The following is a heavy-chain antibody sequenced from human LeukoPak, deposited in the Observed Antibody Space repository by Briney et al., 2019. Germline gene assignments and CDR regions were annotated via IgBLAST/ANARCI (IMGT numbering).Heavy chain of an antibody. CDR3: ARPTTRWFGELSPDAFDI. V-gene: IGHV1-69*05. D-gene: IGHD3-10*01. CDR2: IIPIFGTA. J-gene: IGHJ3*02. Sequence: SVKVSCKASGGTFSSYAISWVRQAPGQGLEWMGSIIPIFGTANYAQKFQGRVTITTDGSTSTAYTELSSLRSEDTAVYYCARPTTRWFGELSPDAFDIWGQGTMVTDSS. CDR1: GGTFSSYA.